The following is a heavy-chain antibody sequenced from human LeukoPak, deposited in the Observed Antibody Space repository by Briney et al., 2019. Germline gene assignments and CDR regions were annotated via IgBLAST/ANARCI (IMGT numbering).Heavy chain of an antibody. Sequence: GGSLRLSCAASGFTFSTYDMSWVRQAPGKGLEWVSAISGSGGSTFYADSVKGRFTISRDNSKNTLYLQMNSLRAEDTAVYYCAKFRGYSYGPIGYWGQRTLVTVSS. CDR1: GFTFSTYD. CDR2: ISGSGGST. CDR3: AKFRGYSYGPIGY. D-gene: IGHD5-18*01. J-gene: IGHJ4*02. V-gene: IGHV3-23*01.